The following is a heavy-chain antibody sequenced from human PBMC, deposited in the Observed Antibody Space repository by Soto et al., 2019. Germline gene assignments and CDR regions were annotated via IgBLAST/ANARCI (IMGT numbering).Heavy chain of an antibody. Sequence: GGSLRLSCAASGFTFSSYAMSWVRQAPGKGLEWVSAISGSGGSTYYADSVKGRFTISRDNSKNTLYLQMNSLRAEDTAVYYCAKVLVSPPEDYYYGMDVWGQGTTVTVSS. V-gene: IGHV3-23*01. J-gene: IGHJ6*02. CDR2: ISGSGGST. D-gene: IGHD6-13*01. CDR3: AKVLVSPPEDYYYGMDV. CDR1: GFTFSSYA.